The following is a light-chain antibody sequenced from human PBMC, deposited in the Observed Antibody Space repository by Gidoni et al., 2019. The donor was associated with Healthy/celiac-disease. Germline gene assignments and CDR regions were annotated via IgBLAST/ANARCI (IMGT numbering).Light chain of an antibody. V-gene: IGKV3-15*01. Sequence: EIVMTQSPATLSVSPGERATLSCRASQSVSSNLAWYQQKPGQAPRLLIYGASTRATGIPARFSGSGSGIEFTLTISSLQSEDFAVDYCQQYNDWPRTFGPWTKVDIK. CDR3: QQYNDWPRT. J-gene: IGKJ3*01. CDR2: GAS. CDR1: QSVSSN.